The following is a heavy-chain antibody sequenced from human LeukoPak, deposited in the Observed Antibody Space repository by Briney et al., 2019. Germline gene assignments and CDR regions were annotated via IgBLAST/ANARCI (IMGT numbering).Heavy chain of an antibody. V-gene: IGHV3-66*01. J-gene: IGHJ5*02. CDR1: GFTVSSIY. CDR2: MYTGGST. CDR3: ARDQISYYYASGSYWFDP. D-gene: IGHD3-10*01. Sequence: GGSLRLSCAASGFTVSSIYMTWVRQAPGRGLEWVSVMYTGGSTYYADSVKGRFTVSRDTSKNTLDLQMNSLRAEDTAVYYCARDQISYYYASGSYWFDPWGQGTLVTVSS.